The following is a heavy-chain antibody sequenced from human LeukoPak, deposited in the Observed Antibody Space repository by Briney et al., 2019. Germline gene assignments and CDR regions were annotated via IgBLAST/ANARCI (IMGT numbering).Heavy chain of an antibody. CDR3: ARRSDRGYDFDY. V-gene: IGHV4-59*12. CDR2: IHYSGST. D-gene: IGHD5-12*01. J-gene: IGHJ4*02. CDR1: GGSISNYY. Sequence: SETLSLTCTVSGGSISNYYWSWIRQPPGKGLEYIGFIHYSGSTKYNPSLKSRVTISIDMSKNQFSLKLSPVTAADTAVYYCARRSDRGYDFDYWGQGTLVTVSS.